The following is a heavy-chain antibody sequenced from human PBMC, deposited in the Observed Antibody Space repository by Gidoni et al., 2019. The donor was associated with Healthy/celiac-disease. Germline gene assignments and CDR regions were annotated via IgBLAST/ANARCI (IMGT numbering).Heavy chain of an antibody. Sequence: QVPLVESGGGVVQHGRSLRLPCAASGFTFSSYGMPWVRQAPGKGLEWVAVISYDGSNKYYADSVKGRFTISRDNSKNTLYLQMNSLRAEDTAVYYCAREFIAAAGTLDAFDIWGQGTMVTVSS. CDR1: GFTFSSYG. CDR3: AREFIAAAGTLDAFDI. D-gene: IGHD6-13*01. V-gene: IGHV3-30*03. J-gene: IGHJ3*02. CDR2: ISYDGSNK.